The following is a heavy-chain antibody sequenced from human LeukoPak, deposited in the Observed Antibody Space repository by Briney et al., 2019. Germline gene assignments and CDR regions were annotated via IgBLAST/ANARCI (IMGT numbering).Heavy chain of an antibody. CDR3: ARHDYGGNSGDY. J-gene: IGHJ4*02. V-gene: IGHV3-48*02. D-gene: IGHD4-23*01. CDR1: GFTFSSYS. CDR2: IGTSSSTM. Sequence: PGGSLRLSCAASGFTFSSYSMNSVRQAPGKGLEWVSYIGTSSSTMYYADSVKGRFTISRDNAKNSLYLQMNSLRDEDTAVYYCARHDYGGNSGDYWGQGTLVTVSS.